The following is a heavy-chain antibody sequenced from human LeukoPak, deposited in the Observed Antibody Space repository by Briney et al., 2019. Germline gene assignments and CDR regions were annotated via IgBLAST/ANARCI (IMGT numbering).Heavy chain of an antibody. Sequence: TSETLSLTCTVSGGSISSSSYYWGWIRQPPGKGLEWIGSIYYSGSTYYNPSLKSRVTISVDTSKNQFSLKLSSVTAADTAVYYCARDRIAARPYYFDYWGQGTLVTVSS. CDR1: GGSISSSSYY. CDR3: ARDRIAARPYYFDY. D-gene: IGHD6-6*01. V-gene: IGHV4-39*07. J-gene: IGHJ4*02. CDR2: IYYSGST.